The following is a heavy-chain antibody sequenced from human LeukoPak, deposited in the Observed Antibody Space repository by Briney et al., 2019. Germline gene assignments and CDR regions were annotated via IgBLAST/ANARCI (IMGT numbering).Heavy chain of an antibody. J-gene: IGHJ6*02. CDR3: QSPRELRYFDWLYNYYGMDV. D-gene: IGHD3-9*01. Sequence: PGGSLRLSCAASGFTFSSYAMSWFRQAPGKGLEWVGFIRSKAYGGTTEYAASVKGRFTISRDDSKSIAYLQMNSLKTEDTAVYYCQSPRELRYFDWLYNYYGMDVWGQGTTVTVSS. CDR1: GFTFSSYA. V-gene: IGHV3-49*03. CDR2: IRSKAYGGTT.